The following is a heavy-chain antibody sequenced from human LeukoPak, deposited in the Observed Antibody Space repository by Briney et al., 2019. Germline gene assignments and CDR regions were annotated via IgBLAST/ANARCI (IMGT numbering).Heavy chain of an antibody. Sequence: SETLSLTCTVSGYSISSGYYWGWIRQPPGKGLELIGSIYHSGSTYYNPSLKSRVTISVDTSKNQFSLKLSSVTAADTAVYYCARAPAAINNWFDPWGQGTLVTVSS. CDR3: ARAPAAINNWFDP. CDR2: IYHSGST. V-gene: IGHV4-38-2*02. J-gene: IGHJ5*02. CDR1: GYSISSGYY. D-gene: IGHD2-2*02.